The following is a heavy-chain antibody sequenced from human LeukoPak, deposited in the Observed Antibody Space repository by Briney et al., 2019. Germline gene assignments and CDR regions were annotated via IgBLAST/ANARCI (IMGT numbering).Heavy chain of an antibody. Sequence: GGSLRLSCAASGFTFSSYDMHWVRQATGKGLEWVSAIGTAGDTYYPGSVKGRFTISRENAKNSLYLQMNSLRAGDTAVYYCARGGYSNYEWYFDYWGQGTLVTVSS. CDR2: IGTAGDT. CDR1: GFTFSSYD. V-gene: IGHV3-13*01. J-gene: IGHJ4*02. D-gene: IGHD4-11*01. CDR3: ARGGYSNYEWYFDY.